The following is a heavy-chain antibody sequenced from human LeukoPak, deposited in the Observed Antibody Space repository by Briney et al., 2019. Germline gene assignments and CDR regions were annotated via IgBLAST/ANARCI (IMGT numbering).Heavy chain of an antibody. D-gene: IGHD3-3*01. CDR3: AIRVVRDTPSDY. Sequence: ASVKVSCKASGYTFTSYYMHWVRQAPGQGLEWMGIINPSGGSTSYAQKFQGRVTMTRDTSTSTVYMELSSLRSEDTAVYYCAIRVVRDTPSDYWGQGTLVTVSS. V-gene: IGHV1-46*01. J-gene: IGHJ4*02. CDR1: GYTFTSYY. CDR2: INPSGGST.